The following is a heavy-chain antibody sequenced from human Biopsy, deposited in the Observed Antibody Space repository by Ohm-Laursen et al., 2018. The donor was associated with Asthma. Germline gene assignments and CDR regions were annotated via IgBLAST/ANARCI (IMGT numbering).Heavy chain of an antibody. CDR2: IYYSGRT. CDR1: GDAMSTSGSY. Sequence: SETLSLTWTVSGDAMSTSGSYWGWIRQSPGKGLEWIGSIYYSGRTYYNPSLESRVTISADTSKNHFSLKVTPVTAADTAVYYCARAVSSSSYWYFDLWGRGDLVTVSS. D-gene: IGHD6-6*01. J-gene: IGHJ2*01. CDR3: ARAVSSSSYWYFDL. V-gene: IGHV4-39*02.